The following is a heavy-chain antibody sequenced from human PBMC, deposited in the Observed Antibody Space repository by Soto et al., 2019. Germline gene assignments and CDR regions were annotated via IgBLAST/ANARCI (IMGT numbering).Heavy chain of an antibody. CDR2: ISSSSSYI. D-gene: IGHD2-15*01. CDR1: GFTFSSYS. V-gene: IGHV3-21*01. Sequence: GGSLRLSCAASGFTFSSYSMNWVRQAPGKGLEWVSSISSSSSYIYYADSVKGRFTISRDNAKNSLYLQMNSLRAEDTTVYYCARDASPYCSGGSCYSIWFDPWGQGTLVTSPQ. J-gene: IGHJ5*02. CDR3: ARDASPYCSGGSCYSIWFDP.